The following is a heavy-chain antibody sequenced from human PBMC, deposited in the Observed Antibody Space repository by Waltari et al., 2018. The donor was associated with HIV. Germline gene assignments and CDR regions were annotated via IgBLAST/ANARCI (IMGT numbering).Heavy chain of an antibody. CDR3: ARVGGDDYYDSSGFDY. CDR2: IWYDGSNK. J-gene: IGHJ4*02. D-gene: IGHD3-22*01. Sequence: QVQLVESGGGVVQPGRSLRLSCAASGFPFSSHGLHWVRQAPGKGLGWVAVIWYDGSNKYYADSVKGRFTISRDNSKNTLYLQMNSLRAEDTAVYYCARVGGDDYYDSSGFDYWGQGTLVTVSS. V-gene: IGHV3-33*08. CDR1: GFPFSSHG.